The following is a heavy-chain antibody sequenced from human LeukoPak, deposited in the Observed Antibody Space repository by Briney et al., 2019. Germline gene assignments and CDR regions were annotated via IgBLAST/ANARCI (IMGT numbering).Heavy chain of an antibody. J-gene: IGHJ4*02. CDR1: GLNFITCG. CDR2: KWYDGSNR. D-gene: IGHD6-6*01. Sequence: PGGALRQFCAASGLNFITCGWHRWRRPLSRQRQGVAGKWYDGSNRYYADPVMGGFTISRDKSKNTPYLQMNSLRAEDTAAYYCARDPTRAARPYFDYWGQGTLVTVSS. CDR3: ARDPTRAARPYFDY. V-gene: IGHV3-33*01.